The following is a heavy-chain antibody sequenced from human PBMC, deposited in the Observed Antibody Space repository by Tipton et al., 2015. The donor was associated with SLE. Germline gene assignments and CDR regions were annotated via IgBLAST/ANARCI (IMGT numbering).Heavy chain of an antibody. V-gene: IGHV4-34*01. D-gene: IGHD3-10*01. CDR2: TSHTGSP. J-gene: IGHJ4*02. CDR1: GGSFRGYS. CDR3: ARIQVLYYYGSGTYVFDI. Sequence: LRLSCAVYGGSFRGYSWGWVRQAPGKGLEWIGETSHTGSPNYNPSLKSRVTISIDTSRNQFSLTLNSVIAADTAVYFCARIQVLYYYGSGTYVFDIWGQGSLVTVSS.